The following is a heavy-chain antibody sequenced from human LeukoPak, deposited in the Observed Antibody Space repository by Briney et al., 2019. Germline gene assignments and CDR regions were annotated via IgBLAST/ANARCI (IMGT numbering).Heavy chain of an antibody. CDR1: GFTFSIYG. D-gene: IGHD2-21*01. V-gene: IGHV3-30*18. CDR2: ISDDGSDK. CDR3: AKGDGIMVVLDY. Sequence: GGSLRLSCAASGFTFSIYGMHWVRQAPGKGLEWVAVISDDGSDKYYADSVKGRFTISRDNSKTTLYLQMNSLRAEDTGLYYCAKGDGIMVVLDYWGQGTLVTVSS. J-gene: IGHJ4*02.